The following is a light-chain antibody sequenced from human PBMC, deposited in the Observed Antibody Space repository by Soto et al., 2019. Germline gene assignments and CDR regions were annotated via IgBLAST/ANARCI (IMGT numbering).Light chain of an antibody. Sequence: DLQMTQSPSSLAASVGDSVTLTCRASQRITSYLNWYQQKLGKAPKLLIFAASNLKSGVPSRFSGNGFGTVFTLSITSLQPEDFATYYCQQSYTAPYTFGQGTKLEIK. CDR2: AAS. V-gene: IGKV1-39*01. J-gene: IGKJ2*01. CDR1: QRITSY. CDR3: QQSYTAPYT.